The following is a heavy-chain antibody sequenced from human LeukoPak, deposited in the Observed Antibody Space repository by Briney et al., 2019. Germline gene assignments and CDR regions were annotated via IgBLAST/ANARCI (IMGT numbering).Heavy chain of an antibody. CDR3: AKDFSQYSSSWYYFDY. CDR1: GFTFDDYA. D-gene: IGHD6-13*01. V-gene: IGHV3-9*01. CDR2: ISWNSGSI. J-gene: IGHJ4*02. Sequence: GGSLRLSCAASGFTFDDYAMHWVPQAPGKGLEWVSGISWNSGSIGYADSVKGRFTISRDNAKNSLYLQMNSLRAEDTALYYCAKDFSQYSSSWYYFDYWGQGTLVTVSS.